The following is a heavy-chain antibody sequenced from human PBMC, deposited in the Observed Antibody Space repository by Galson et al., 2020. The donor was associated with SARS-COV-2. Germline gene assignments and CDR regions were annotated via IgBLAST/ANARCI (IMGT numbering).Heavy chain of an antibody. Sequence: SETLSLTCTVSDDSISNYYWSWIRQSPGKGLEWIGYISYTGGTNYSPSLKSRVTISVDTSKNQFSLKLSSVTAADTAVYYCARVREPYDSSGYFDYWGPGILVTVSS. J-gene: IGHJ4*02. CDR1: DDSISNYY. CDR2: ISYTGGT. CDR3: ARVREPYDSSGYFDY. V-gene: IGHV4-59*01. D-gene: IGHD3-22*01.